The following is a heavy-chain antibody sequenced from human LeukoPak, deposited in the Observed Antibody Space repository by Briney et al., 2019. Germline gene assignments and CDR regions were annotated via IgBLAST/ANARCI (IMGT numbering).Heavy chain of an antibody. D-gene: IGHD2-15*01. CDR1: GFTFRSYS. CDR2: MSGSSTYI. CDR3: AREGGNYFYMDV. V-gene: IGHV3-21*01. Sequence: GGSLRLSCTASGFTFRSYSMSWVRQAPGKGLEWISSMSGSSTYIYYGDSVRGRFTISRDNAKNSLHLQMNSLRADDAGVYYCAREGGNYFYMDVWGIGTTVTISS. J-gene: IGHJ6*03.